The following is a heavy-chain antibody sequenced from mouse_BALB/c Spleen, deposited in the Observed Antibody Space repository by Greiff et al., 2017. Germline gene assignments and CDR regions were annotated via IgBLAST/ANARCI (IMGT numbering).Heavy chain of an antibody. D-gene: IGHD3-2*01. CDR1: GYAFTNYL. Sequence: QVQLKQSGAELVRPGTSVKVSCKASGYAFTNYLIEWVKQRPGQGLEWIGVINPGSGGTNYNEKFKGKATLTADKSSSTAYMQLSSLTSDDSAVYFCARDSAGKQFADWGQGTLVTVSA. V-gene: IGHV1-54*01. J-gene: IGHJ3*01. CDR3: ARDSAGKQFAD. CDR2: INPGSGGT.